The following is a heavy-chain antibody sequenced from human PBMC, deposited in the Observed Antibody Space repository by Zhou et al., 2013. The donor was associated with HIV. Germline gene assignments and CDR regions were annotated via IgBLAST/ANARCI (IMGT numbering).Heavy chain of an antibody. CDR1: GYTFTSYY. V-gene: IGHV1-46*01. Sequence: QVQLVQSGAEVKKPGASVKVSCKASGYTFTSYYMHWVRQAPGQGLEWMGIINPSGGSTSYAQKFQGRVTMTRDTSTSTVYMELSSLRSEDTAVYYCARETYCGGDCYFAFDIWGQGTMVTVSS. CDR2: INPSGGST. J-gene: IGHJ3*02. D-gene: IGHD2-21*01. CDR3: ARETYCGGDCYFAFDI.